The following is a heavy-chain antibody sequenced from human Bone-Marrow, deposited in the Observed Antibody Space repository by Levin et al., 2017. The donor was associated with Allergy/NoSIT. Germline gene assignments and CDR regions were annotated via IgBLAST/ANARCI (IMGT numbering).Heavy chain of an antibody. CDR2: INWNGAGT. V-gene: IGHV3-20*04. J-gene: IGHJ4*02. CDR3: ARSGISTVRGEVGYFDY. Sequence: PGGSLRLSCAASGFTFDDYGMSWVRQPPGKGLEWVSGINWNGAGTGYADSLKGRFTISRDNAKNSLYLQMESLRAEDTAVYYCARSGISTVRGEVGYFDYWGQGTLVTASS. CDR1: GFTFDDYG. D-gene: IGHD3-10*01.